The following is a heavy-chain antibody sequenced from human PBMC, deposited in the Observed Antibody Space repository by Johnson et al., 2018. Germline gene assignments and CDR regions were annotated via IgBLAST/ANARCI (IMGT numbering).Heavy chain of an antibody. CDR3: AKDFNSGTPNAFDI. J-gene: IGHJ3*02. D-gene: IGHD1-1*01. V-gene: IGHV3-30*04. CDR1: GFTFSSYA. Sequence: QVQLLESGGGVVQPGRSLRLSCAASGFTFSSYAMHWVRQAPGKGLEWVAVISYDGSNKYYADSVKGRFTISRDNSKNTLYLQMNSLRAEDTAVYYCAKDFNSGTPNAFDIWGQGTMVTVSS. CDR2: ISYDGSNK.